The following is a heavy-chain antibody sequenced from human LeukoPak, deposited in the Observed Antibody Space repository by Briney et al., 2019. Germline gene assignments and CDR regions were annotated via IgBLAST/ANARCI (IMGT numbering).Heavy chain of an antibody. CDR1: GYTFTGYY. CDR2: INPNSGGT. CDR3: ARGLHDYGDYLDAFDI. D-gene: IGHD4-17*01. J-gene: IGHJ3*02. V-gene: IGHV1-2*02. Sequence: ASVKVSCKASGYTFTGYYMHWVRQAPGQGLEWMGWINPNSGGTNYAQKFQGRVTMTRDTSISTAYMELSRLRSDDTAVYYCARGLHDYGDYLDAFDIWGQGTMVTVSS.